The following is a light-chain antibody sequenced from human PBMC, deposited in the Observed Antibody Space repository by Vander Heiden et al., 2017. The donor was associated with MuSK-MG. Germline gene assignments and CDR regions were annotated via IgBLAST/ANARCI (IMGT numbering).Light chain of an antibody. Sequence: IGLLESPGTLSLSPGERATLSCRARQSVSSSYLAWYQQKPGQAPRLLIYGASSMVTGITDMFSGNGCGIDLTLAIGRPEPKNSAVDCSQQHGSLPPHTIGQWTKLEIK. CDR1: QSVSSSY. J-gene: IGKJ2*01. V-gene: IGKV3-20*01. CDR3: QQHGSLPPHT. CDR2: GAS.